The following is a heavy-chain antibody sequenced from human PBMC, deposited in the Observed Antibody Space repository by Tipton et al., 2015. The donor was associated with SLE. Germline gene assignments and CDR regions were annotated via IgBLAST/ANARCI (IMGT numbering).Heavy chain of an antibody. V-gene: IGHV4-59*01. Sequence: TLSLTCTVPGASIRSYYWSWIRQPPGKGLEWIGNIYNSGGTNYNPSLKSRVTMSLDTSKNQFSLKLSSVTAADTAVYYCARDSLSGDNWFDPWGQGTLVTVSS. CDR3: ARDSLSGDNWFDP. CDR2: IYNSGGT. CDR1: GASIRSYY. D-gene: IGHD1-1*01. J-gene: IGHJ5*02.